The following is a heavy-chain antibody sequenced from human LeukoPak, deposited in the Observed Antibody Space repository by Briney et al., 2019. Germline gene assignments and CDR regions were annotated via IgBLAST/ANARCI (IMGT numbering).Heavy chain of an antibody. Sequence: GWCLTLSCAASVWTFSTYSMNWVRQAPGKGLEGVSFISSSSSIIDYVDSVRGRFTNSRDNAKNSLYLQMNSLRAEDTAVYYCARDIGGGYTAIDYWGQGTLVTVSS. CDR3: ARDIGGGYTAIDY. CDR1: VWTFSTYS. V-gene: IGHV3-48*04. J-gene: IGHJ4*02. D-gene: IGHD1-26*01. CDR2: ISSSSSII.